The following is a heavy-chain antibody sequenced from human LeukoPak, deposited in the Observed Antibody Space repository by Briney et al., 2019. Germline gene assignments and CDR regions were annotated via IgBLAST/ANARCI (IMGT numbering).Heavy chain of an antibody. J-gene: IGHJ4*02. CDR1: GGSISSSSYY. CDR3: AREDYYDSGSNDY. V-gene: IGHV4-39*07. CDR2: IYYSGST. D-gene: IGHD3-22*01. Sequence: PSGTLSLTCAVSGGSISSSSYYWGWIRQPPGKGLEWIGSIYYSGSTYYNPSLKSRVTISVDTSKNQFSLKLSSVTAADTAVYYCAREDYYDSGSNDYWGQGTLVTVSS.